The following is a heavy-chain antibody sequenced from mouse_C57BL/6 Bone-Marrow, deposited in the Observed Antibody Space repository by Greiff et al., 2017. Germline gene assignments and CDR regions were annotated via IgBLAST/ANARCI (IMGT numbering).Heavy chain of an antibody. D-gene: IGHD2-10*01. Sequence: QVQLQQSGAELARPGASVKLSCKASGYTFTSYGISWVKQRTGQGLEWIGEIYPRSGNPYYNEKFKGKATLTADKSSSTAYMELRSLTSEDSAVYFCTKCPYFYAMDYWGQGTSVTVSS. CDR1: GYTFTSYG. CDR3: TKCPYFYAMDY. V-gene: IGHV1-81*01. J-gene: IGHJ4*01. CDR2: IYPRSGNP.